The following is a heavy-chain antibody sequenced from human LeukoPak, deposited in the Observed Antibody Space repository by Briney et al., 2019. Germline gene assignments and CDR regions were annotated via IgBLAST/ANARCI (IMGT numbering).Heavy chain of an antibody. V-gene: IGHV1-2*02. D-gene: IGHD1-1*01. CDR2: INLNTGYT. Sequence: GASVKVSCKPSGDTFTANYLHRVRQAPGQGREWLGWINLNTGYTKYAQKFQGRVTMTRDTSTSSAFMELSRLRSDDTAVYFCAEDVGRTGTNCFDPWGQGTLVTVSS. CDR1: GDTFTANY. CDR3: AEDVGRTGTNCFDP. J-gene: IGHJ5*02.